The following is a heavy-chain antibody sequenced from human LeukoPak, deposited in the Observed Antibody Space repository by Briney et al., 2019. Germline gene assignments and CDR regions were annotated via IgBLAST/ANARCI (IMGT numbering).Heavy chain of an antibody. D-gene: IGHD6-13*01. J-gene: IGHJ4*02. CDR3: ARDGSSWDAFDY. CDR1: GFNFRTYW. CDR2: INTDGNST. Sequence: PGGSLKISFAASGFNFRTYWIDWVRQAPGEGLVWVSRINTDGNSTRYADSVKGRFTISRDNAKNTLFLQMDGLRAEDTAVYYCARDGSSWDAFDYWGQGTLVTVSS. V-gene: IGHV3-74*01.